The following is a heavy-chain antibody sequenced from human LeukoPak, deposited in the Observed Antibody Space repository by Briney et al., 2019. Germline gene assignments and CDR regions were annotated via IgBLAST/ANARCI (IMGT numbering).Heavy chain of an antibody. J-gene: IGHJ6*03. V-gene: IGHV1-2*02. CDR3: ARTIVVPAALYYYYYMDV. CDR2: XNPNSGGT. CDR1: GXTFXXXY. D-gene: IGHD2-2*01. Sequence: GASXXXXXKASGXTFXXXYMHWVRQAPGQGREWMGWXNPNSGGTNYAQKFQGRVTMTRDTSISTAYMELSRLRSDDTAVYYCARTIVVPAALYYYYYMDVWGKGTTVTVSS.